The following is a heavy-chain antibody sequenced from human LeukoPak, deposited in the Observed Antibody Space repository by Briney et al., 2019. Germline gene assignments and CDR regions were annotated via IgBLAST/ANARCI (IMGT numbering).Heavy chain of an antibody. CDR1: GGSISSYY. D-gene: IGHD6-13*01. J-gene: IGHJ4*02. V-gene: IGHV4-59*08. Sequence: SETLSLTCTVSGGSISSYYWSWIRQPPGKGLEWIGYIYYSGSTNYNPSLKSRVTISVDTSKNQFSLKLSSVTAAGTAVYYCAKGDPSIAAAGSFDYWGQGTLVTVSS. CDR2: IYYSGST. CDR3: AKGDPSIAAAGSFDY.